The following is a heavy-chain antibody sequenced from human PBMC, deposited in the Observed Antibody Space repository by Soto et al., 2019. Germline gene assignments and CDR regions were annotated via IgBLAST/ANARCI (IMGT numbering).Heavy chain of an antibody. CDR2: ISYDGSNK. CDR1: GFTFSSYG. V-gene: IGHV3-30*18. D-gene: IGHD2-15*01. CDR3: AKGTAVVVAAVGLLGY. Sequence: QVQLVESGGGVVQPGRSLRLSCAASGFTFSSYGMHWVRQAPGKGLEWVAVISYDGSNKYYADSVKGRFTISRDNSKNTLYLQMNSLRAEDTAVYYCAKGTAVVVAAVGLLGYWGQGTLVTVSS. J-gene: IGHJ4*02.